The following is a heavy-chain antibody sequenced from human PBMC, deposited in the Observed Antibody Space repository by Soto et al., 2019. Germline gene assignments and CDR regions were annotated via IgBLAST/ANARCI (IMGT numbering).Heavy chain of an antibody. V-gene: IGHV3-49*04. D-gene: IGHD3-22*01. CDR1: GFTFGDYA. CDR3: MVYYYDSSGYYPAADYYGMDV. CDR2: IRSKAYGGTT. Sequence: PGGSLRLSCTASGFTFGDYAMSWVRQAPGKGLEWVGFIRSKAYGGTTEYAASVKGRFTISRDDSKSIAYLQMNSLKTEDTAVYYCMVYYYDSSGYYPAADYYGMDVWGQGTTVTVSS. J-gene: IGHJ6*02.